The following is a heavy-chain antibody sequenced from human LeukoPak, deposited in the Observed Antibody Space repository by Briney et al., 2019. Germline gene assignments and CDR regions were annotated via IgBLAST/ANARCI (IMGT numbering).Heavy chain of an antibody. CDR1: GGSISSGTYY. D-gene: IGHD3-22*01. J-gene: IGHJ3*02. V-gene: IGHV4-61*02. CDR3: ARDPPVDSSGYYSDDAFDI. Sequence: PSQTLSLTCTVSGGSISSGTYYWSWIRQPAGKGLEWIGRIYNSGSTSYNPSLKSRVTISIDTSKNQFSLKLSSVTAADTAVYYCARDPPVDSSGYYSDDAFDIWGQGTMVTVSS. CDR2: IYNSGST.